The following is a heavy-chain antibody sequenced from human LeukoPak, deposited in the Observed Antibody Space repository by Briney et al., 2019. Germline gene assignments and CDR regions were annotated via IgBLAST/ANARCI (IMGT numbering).Heavy chain of an antibody. D-gene: IGHD3-22*01. CDR2: INPSGGST. CDR1: GYTFTSYY. J-gene: IGHJ3*02. V-gene: IGHV1-46*01. CDR3: ESRYYDSSGYHDAFDI. Sequence: ASVKVSCKASGYTFTSYYMHWVRQAPGQGLEWMGTINPSGGSTSYAQKFQGRVTMTRDTSTSTVYMELSSLRSEDTAVYYCESRYYDSSGYHDAFDIWGQGTMVTVSS.